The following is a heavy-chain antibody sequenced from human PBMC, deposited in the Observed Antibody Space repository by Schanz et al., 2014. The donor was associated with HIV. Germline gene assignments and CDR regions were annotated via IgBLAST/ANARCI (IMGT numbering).Heavy chain of an antibody. J-gene: IGHJ6*02. CDR1: GFTFDEYA. Sequence: EVQLLESGGGLVQPGRSLRLSCAASGFTFDEYAMHWVRQAPGKGLEWVSAITNTADSTYYADSVKGRFTISRDNSKNTLYLHMNSLGAEDTAVYYCASTEYPYTTSSDYYYGMDVWGQGTTVTVSS. CDR2: ITNTADST. V-gene: IGHV3-23*01. CDR3: ASTEYPYTTSSDYYYGMDV. D-gene: IGHD6-6*01.